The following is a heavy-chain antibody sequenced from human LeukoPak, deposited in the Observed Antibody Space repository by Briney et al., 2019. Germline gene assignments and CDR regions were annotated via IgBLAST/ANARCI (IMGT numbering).Heavy chain of an antibody. V-gene: IGHV3-23*01. CDR2: ISGSGGST. D-gene: IGHD4-17*01. J-gene: IGHJ1*01. Sequence: GGSLRLSCAASGFTFSSYALSWVRQAPGKGLEWVSAISGSGGSTYYADSVKGRFTISRDNSKNTLYLQMNSLRAEDTAVYYCAKEVMKGSPTTTKYFQHWGQGTLVTVSS. CDR3: AKEVMKGSPTTTKYFQH. CDR1: GFTFSSYA.